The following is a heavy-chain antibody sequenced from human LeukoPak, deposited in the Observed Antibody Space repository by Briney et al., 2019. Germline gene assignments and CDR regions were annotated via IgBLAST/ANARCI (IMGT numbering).Heavy chain of an antibody. J-gene: IGHJ4*02. V-gene: IGHV3-30*18. Sequence: VGSLRLSCAASGFTFSSYGMHWVRQAPGKGLEWVAVISYDGSNKYYADSVKGRFTISRDNSKNTLYLQMNSLRAEDTAVYYFAKAPKHYSGYDSVDYWGQGTLVTVSS. CDR3: AKAPKHYSGYDSVDY. CDR2: ISYDGSNK. D-gene: IGHD5-12*01. CDR1: GFTFSSYG.